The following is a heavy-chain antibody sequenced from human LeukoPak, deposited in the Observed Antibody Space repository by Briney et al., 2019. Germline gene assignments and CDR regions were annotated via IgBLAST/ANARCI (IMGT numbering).Heavy chain of an antibody. CDR3: ARVCLKCGMDV. Sequence: SETLSLTCTVSGGSISSSSYYWSWIRQPPGKGLEWIGYIYYSGSTYYNPSLKSRVTISVDTSKNQFSLKLSSVTAADTAVYYCARVCLKCGMDVWGQGTTVTVSS. CDR2: IYYSGST. J-gene: IGHJ6*02. V-gene: IGHV4-30-4*01. CDR1: GGSISSSSYY.